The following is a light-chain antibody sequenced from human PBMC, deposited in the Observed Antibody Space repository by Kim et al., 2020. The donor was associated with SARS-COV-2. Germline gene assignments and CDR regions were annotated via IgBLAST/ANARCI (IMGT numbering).Light chain of an antibody. CDR3: QQRGS. J-gene: IGKJ5*01. CDR1: QGVSHY. Sequence: GTLSLSPGDRATLSCRASQGVSHYLAWYHQKPGQAPRLLIYEASKRAAGIPARFSGSGSGTDFTLTISRLEPGDSAVYFCQQRGSFGQGTRLEIK. V-gene: IGKV3-11*01. CDR2: EAS.